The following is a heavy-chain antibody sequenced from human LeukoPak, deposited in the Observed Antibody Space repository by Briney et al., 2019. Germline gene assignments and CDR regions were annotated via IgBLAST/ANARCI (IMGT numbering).Heavy chain of an antibody. V-gene: IGHV3-30*18. D-gene: IGHD6-6*01. CDR1: GFTFSSYG. Sequence: GGSLRLSCAASGFTFSSYGMHWVRQAPGKGLEWVAVISYDGSNKYYADSVKGRFTISRDNSKNTLYLQMNSLRAEDTAVYHCAKDSKAARPSGNWFDPWGQGTLVTVSS. CDR2: ISYDGSNK. J-gene: IGHJ5*02. CDR3: AKDSKAARPSGNWFDP.